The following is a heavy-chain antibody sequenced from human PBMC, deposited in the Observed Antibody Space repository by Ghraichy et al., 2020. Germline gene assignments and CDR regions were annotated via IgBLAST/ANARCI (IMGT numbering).Heavy chain of an antibody. D-gene: IGHD2-15*01. CDR2: IRYDGSNI. CDR3: AKDPVFCSGGSCYSRYYFYGMDV. CDR1: GFTFSSYG. Sequence: GGSLRLSCAASGFTFSSYGMHWVRQAPGKGLEWVAFIRYDGSNIYYADSVKGRFTISRDNSKNTLYLQMNSLRAEDTAVYYCAKDPVFCSGGSCYSRYYFYGMDVWGKGTTVTVSS. V-gene: IGHV3-30*02. J-gene: IGHJ6*04.